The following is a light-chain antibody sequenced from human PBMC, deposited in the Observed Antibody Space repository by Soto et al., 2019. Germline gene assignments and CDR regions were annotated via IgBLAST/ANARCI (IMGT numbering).Light chain of an antibody. V-gene: IGKV3-11*01. Sequence: IVLTQSPATLSLSPGERATLSCRASQSVSSYLAWYQQKPGQAPRLLYYDASNRATGIPARFSGSGSGTDFTLTISSLEPVDFAVYYCQQRSNWPRGITFGQGTRLEIK. CDR1: QSVSSY. J-gene: IGKJ5*01. CDR3: QQRSNWPRGIT. CDR2: DAS.